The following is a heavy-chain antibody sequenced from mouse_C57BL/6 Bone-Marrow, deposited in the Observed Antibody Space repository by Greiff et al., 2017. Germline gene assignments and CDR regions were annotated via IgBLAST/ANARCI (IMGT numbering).Heavy chain of an antibody. CDR2: IHPSDSDT. V-gene: IGHV1-74*01. Sequence: QVQLKQPGAELVKPGASVKVSCKASGYTFTSYWMHWVKQRPGQGLEWIGRIHPSDSDTNYNQKFKGKATLTVDKSSSTAYMQLSSLTSEDSAVYYCAIHYYGSRAYAMDYWGQGTSVTVSS. J-gene: IGHJ4*01. CDR3: AIHYYGSRAYAMDY. CDR1: GYTFTSYW. D-gene: IGHD1-1*01.